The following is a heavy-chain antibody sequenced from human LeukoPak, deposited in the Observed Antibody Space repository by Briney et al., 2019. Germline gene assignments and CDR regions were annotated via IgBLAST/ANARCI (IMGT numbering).Heavy chain of an antibody. CDR2: IYYSGST. CDR1: GGSISSGGYY. CDR3: ARDSGGYTGDYYYGMDV. Sequence: TLFLTCTVSGGSISSGGYYWSWIRQHPGKGLEWIGYIYYSGSTYYNPSLKSRVTISVDTSKNQFSLKLSSVTAADTAVYYCARDSGGYTGDYYYGMDVWGQGTTVTVSS. J-gene: IGHJ6*02. V-gene: IGHV4-31*03. D-gene: IGHD5-12*01.